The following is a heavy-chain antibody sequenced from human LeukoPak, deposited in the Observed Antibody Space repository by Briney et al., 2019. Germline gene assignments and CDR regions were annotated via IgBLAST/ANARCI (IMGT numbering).Heavy chain of an antibody. Sequence: SVKVSGKASGGTFSSYTISWVRQAPGQGLEWMGRIIPILGIANYAQKFQGRVTITADKSTSTAYMELSSLRSEDTAVYHCARDPSYCSGGSCYSDYWGQGTLVTVSS. V-gene: IGHV1-69*04. CDR3: ARDPSYCSGGSCYSDY. CDR2: IIPILGIA. CDR1: GGTFSSYT. J-gene: IGHJ4*02. D-gene: IGHD2-15*01.